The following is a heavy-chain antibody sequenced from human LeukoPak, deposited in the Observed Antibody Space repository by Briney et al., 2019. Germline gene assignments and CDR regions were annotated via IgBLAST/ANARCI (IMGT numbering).Heavy chain of an antibody. CDR2: INVYNDNT. J-gene: IGHJ4*02. Sequence: ASVKVTCKASGYPFIRYGISWVRQAPGQGLEWMGWINVYNDNTNYEQNFQGRVTMTTDTSTSTTYMELRGLRSDDTAVYYCARLQGITLPFDYWGQGTLVTVSS. CDR3: ARLQGITLPFDY. D-gene: IGHD2-21*02. CDR1: GYPFIRYG. V-gene: IGHV1-18*01.